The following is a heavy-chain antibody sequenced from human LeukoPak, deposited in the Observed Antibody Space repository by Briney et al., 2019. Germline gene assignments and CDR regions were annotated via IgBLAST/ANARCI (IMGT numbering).Heavy chain of an antibody. Sequence: PGGSLRLSCAASGFTFSSYSMNWVRQAPGKGLEWVSSISSSSSYIYYADSVKGRFTISRDNAKNSLYLQMNSLRAEDTAVYYCARGMVTTGNWFDPWGQGTLVTVSS. D-gene: IGHD4-17*01. J-gene: IGHJ5*02. CDR2: ISSSSSYI. V-gene: IGHV3-21*01. CDR3: ARGMVTTGNWFDP. CDR1: GFTFSSYS.